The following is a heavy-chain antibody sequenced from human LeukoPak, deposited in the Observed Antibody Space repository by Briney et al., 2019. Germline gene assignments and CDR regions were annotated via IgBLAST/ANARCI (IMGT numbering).Heavy chain of an antibody. D-gene: IGHD3-16*01. CDR3: AKVGDNWDFDY. V-gene: IGHV3-30*18. CDR2: ISYDGSNK. CDR1: GFTFSSYA. Sequence: GGSLRLSCAASGFTFSSYAMHWVRQAPGKGLEWVALISYDGSNKYYADSVKGRFTISRDNSKNTLYLQMNSLRTEDTAVYYCAKVGDNWDFDYWGQGTLVSVSS. J-gene: IGHJ4*02.